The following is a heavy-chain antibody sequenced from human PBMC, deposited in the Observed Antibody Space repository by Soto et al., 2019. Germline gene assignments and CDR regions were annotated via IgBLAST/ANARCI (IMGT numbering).Heavy chain of an antibody. V-gene: IGHV3-30-3*01. D-gene: IGHD6-19*01. CDR1: GFTFSSYA. CDR2: ISYDGSNK. J-gene: IGHJ5*02. Sequence: GGSLRLSCAASGFTFSSYAMHWVRQAPGKGLEWVAVISYDGSNKYYADSVKGRFTISRDNSKNTLYLQMNSLRAEDTAVYYSARVRVRIAVANWFDPWGPGTLVNVSS. CDR3: ARVRVRIAVANWFDP.